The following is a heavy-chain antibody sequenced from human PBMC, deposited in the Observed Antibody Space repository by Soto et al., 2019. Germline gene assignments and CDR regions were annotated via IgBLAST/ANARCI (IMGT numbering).Heavy chain of an antibody. Sequence: PGGSLRLSCAASGLTFSSYGMHWVRQAPGKGLEWVAVISYDGSNKYYADSVKGRFTISRDNSKNTLYLQMNSLRAEDTAVYYCAKDRIYSSSWLLPHFYYYGMDVWGQGTTVTVSS. CDR3: AKDRIYSSSWLLPHFYYYGMDV. CDR2: ISYDGSNK. CDR1: GLTFSSYG. J-gene: IGHJ6*02. V-gene: IGHV3-30*18. D-gene: IGHD6-13*01.